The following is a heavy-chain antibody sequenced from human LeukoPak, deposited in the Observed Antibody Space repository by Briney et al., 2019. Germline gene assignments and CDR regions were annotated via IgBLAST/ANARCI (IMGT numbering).Heavy chain of an antibody. Sequence: GASVKVSCKASGGTFSSYAISWVRQAPGQGLEWVGRIIPILGIANYAQKFQGRVTITADKSTSTAYMELSSLRSEDTAVYYCARVQATDPYYYYGMDVWGQGTTVTVSS. V-gene: IGHV1-69*04. J-gene: IGHJ6*02. CDR2: IIPILGIA. CDR3: ARVQATDPYYYYGMDV. D-gene: IGHD2-21*02. CDR1: GGTFSSYA.